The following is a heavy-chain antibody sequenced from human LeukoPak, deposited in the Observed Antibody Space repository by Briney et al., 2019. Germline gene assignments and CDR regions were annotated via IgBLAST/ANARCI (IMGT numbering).Heavy chain of an antibody. D-gene: IGHD4-11*01. V-gene: IGHV3-53*01. J-gene: IGHJ4*02. CDR1: GFTVRSNY. Sequence: GGSLRLSCAASGFTVRSNYMSWVRQAPGKGLEWVSVIYSGGSTYYADSLKGRFTISRDNSKNTLSLQMNSLRADDTAVYYCARDLYSNPAYWGQGTLVTVSS. CDR3: ARDLYSNPAY. CDR2: IYSGGST.